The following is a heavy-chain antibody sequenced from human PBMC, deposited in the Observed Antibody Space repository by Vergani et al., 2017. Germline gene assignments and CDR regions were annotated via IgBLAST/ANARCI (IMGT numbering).Heavy chain of an antibody. Sequence: QVQLQESGPGLVKPSETLSLTCTVSGGSISSYYWSWIRQPAGKGLDWVGRIYTSGSTNYNPSLKSRVTMSVDTSKKQVSLKLSSVTAADTAVYYCATSYCGGDCYDDYWGQGTLVTVSS. CDR1: GGSISSYY. V-gene: IGHV4-4*07. CDR2: IYTSGST. D-gene: IGHD2-21*01. CDR3: ATSYCGGDCYDDY. J-gene: IGHJ4*02.